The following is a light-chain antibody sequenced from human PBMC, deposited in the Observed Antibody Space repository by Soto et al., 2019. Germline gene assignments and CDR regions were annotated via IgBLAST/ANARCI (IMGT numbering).Light chain of an antibody. CDR3: HQYNAYPPWT. Sequence: DIQMTQSPSTLSTSVGDRVTITCRASQSISNLLAWYQQKPGKAPKLLIYDASSLASGVPSRFSGSGSGTELTLTISSLQPDDFATYYCHQYNAYPPWTFGQGTRLEMK. CDR2: DAS. CDR1: QSISNL. V-gene: IGKV1-5*01. J-gene: IGKJ1*01.